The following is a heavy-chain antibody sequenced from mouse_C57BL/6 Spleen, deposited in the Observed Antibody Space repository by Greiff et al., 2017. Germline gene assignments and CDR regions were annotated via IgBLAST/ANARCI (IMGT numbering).Heavy chain of an antibody. Sequence: EVKLQESGPELVKPGASVKIPCKASGYTFTDYNMDWVKQSHGKSLEWIGDINPNNGGTIYNQKFKGKATLTVDKSSSTAYMELRSLTSEDTAVYYCARSYDYDEYYYAMDYWGQGTSVTVSS. J-gene: IGHJ4*01. D-gene: IGHD2-4*01. CDR3: ARSYDYDEYYYAMDY. V-gene: IGHV1-18*01. CDR1: GYTFTDYN. CDR2: INPNNGGT.